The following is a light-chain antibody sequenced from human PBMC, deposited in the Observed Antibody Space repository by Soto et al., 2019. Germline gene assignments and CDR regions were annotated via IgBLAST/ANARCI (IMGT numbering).Light chain of an antibody. V-gene: IGKV3-11*01. CDR2: DAS. Sequence: EIVLTQSPATLSLSPGERATLSCRASQSVSSYLAWYQQKHGQAPRLLIYDASNRATAIPARFSGSGSGTDFTLTISSREPEDFAVYYCQQRSNWPPYTFGQGTKLEIK. CDR3: QQRSNWPPYT. CDR1: QSVSSY. J-gene: IGKJ2*01.